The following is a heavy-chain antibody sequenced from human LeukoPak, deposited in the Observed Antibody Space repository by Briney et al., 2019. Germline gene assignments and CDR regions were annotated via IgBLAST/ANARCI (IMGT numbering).Heavy chain of an antibody. D-gene: IGHD3-22*01. V-gene: IGHV1-18*04. J-gene: IGHJ4*02. CDR3: AREGGYYYPIDY. Sequence: ASVKVSCKASGYTFTDYYMHWVRQAPGQGLEWMGWISAYNGNTNYAQKLQGRVTMTTDTSTSTAYMELRSLRSDDTAVYYCAREGGYYYPIDYWGQGTLVTVSS. CDR1: GYTFTDYY. CDR2: ISAYNGNT.